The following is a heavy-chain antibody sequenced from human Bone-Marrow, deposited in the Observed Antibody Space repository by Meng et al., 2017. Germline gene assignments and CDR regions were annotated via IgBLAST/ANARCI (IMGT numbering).Heavy chain of an antibody. Sequence: GESLKISCAASGFTFSSYAMHWVRQAPGKGLEWVAVISYDGSNKYYADSVKGRFTISRDNSKNTLYLQMNSLRAEDTAVYYCARASSGIHYWYFDLWGRGTLVTSPQ. CDR1: GFTFSSYA. CDR3: ARASSGIHYWYFDL. J-gene: IGHJ2*01. D-gene: IGHD1-26*01. V-gene: IGHV3-30*01. CDR2: ISYDGSNK.